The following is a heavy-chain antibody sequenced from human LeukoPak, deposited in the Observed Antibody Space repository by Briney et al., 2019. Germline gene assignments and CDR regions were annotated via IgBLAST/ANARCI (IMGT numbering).Heavy chain of an antibody. V-gene: IGHV3-72*01. CDR1: GFTFSDHA. D-gene: IGHD1-26*01. J-gene: IGHJ4*02. CDR2: IRNKANSYIT. Sequence: GGSLRLSCAASGFTFSDHAMDWVRQAPGKGLGWVGRIRNKANSYITEYAASVQGRFTVSRDDSKNSLYLQMNSMKTEDTAVYYCTRLVGANDWGQGTLVTVSS. CDR3: TRLVGAND.